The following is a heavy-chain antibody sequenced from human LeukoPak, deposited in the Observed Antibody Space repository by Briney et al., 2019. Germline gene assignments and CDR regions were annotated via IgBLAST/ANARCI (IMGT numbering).Heavy chain of an antibody. CDR1: GFTFNNAW. CDR3: TTAGGTMVRGVIIFEDFDY. CDR2: IKSKTDGGTT. V-gene: IGHV3-15*01. Sequence: GGSLRLSCAASGFTFNNAWMSWVRQAPGKGLEWVGRIKSKTDGGTTDYAAPVKGRFTISRDDSKNTLYLQMNSLKTEDTAVYYCTTAGGTMVRGVIIFEDFDYWGQGTLVTVSS. D-gene: IGHD3-10*01. J-gene: IGHJ4*02.